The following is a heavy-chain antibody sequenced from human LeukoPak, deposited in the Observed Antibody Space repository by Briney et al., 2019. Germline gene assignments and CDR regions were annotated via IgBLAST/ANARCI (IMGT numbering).Heavy chain of an antibody. J-gene: IGHJ4*02. Sequence: GGSLRLSSAASGFTFSSYAMSWVRQAPGKGLEWVSAISGSGGSTYYADSVKGRFTISRDNSKNTLYLQVNSLRAEDTAVYYCAKDLEYYFGSGSYILDYWGQGTLVTVSS. CDR3: AKDLEYYFGSGSYILDY. V-gene: IGHV3-23*01. D-gene: IGHD3-10*01. CDR2: ISGSGGST. CDR1: GFTFSSYA.